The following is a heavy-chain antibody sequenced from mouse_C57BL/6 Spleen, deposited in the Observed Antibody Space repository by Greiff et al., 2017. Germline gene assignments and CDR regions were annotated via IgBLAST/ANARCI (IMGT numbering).Heavy chain of an antibody. CDR1: GYAFSSSW. CDR3: VDGYYYAMDY. J-gene: IGHJ4*01. Sequence: QVQLQQSGPELVKPGASVKISCKASGYAFSSSWMNWVKQRPGKGLEWIGRIYPGDGDTNYNGKFKGKATLTADKSSSTAYMQLSSLTSEDSAVYFCVDGYYYAMDYWGQGTSVTVSS. CDR2: IYPGDGDT. V-gene: IGHV1-82*01. D-gene: IGHD2-3*01.